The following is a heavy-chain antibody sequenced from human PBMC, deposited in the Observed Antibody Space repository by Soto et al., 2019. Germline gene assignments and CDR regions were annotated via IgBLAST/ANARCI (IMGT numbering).Heavy chain of an antibody. CDR1: GFTFSSYA. CDR3: ARDRRQWLVLLFQH. V-gene: IGHV3-30-3*01. J-gene: IGHJ1*01. Sequence: QVQLVESGGGVVQPGRSLRLSCAASGFTFSSYAMHWVRQAPGKGLEWVAVISYDGSNKYYADSVKGRFTISRDNSKNTLYLQMNSLRAADTAVYYCARDRRQWLVLLFQHWGQGTLVTVSS. D-gene: IGHD6-19*01. CDR2: ISYDGSNK.